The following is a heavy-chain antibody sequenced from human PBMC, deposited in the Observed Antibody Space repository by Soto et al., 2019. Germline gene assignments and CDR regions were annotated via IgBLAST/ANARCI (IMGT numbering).Heavy chain of an antibody. J-gene: IGHJ6*03. V-gene: IGHV3-15*01. Sequence: GGSLRLSCAASGFTFSNAWMSWVRQAPGKGLEWVGRIKSKTDGGTTDYAAPVKGRFTNSRDDSKNTLYLQMNSLKTEDTAVYYCTREYYDILTGYYYYYYMDVWGKGTTVTVSS. CDR2: IKSKTDGGTT. CDR3: TREYYDILTGYYYYYYMDV. D-gene: IGHD3-9*01. CDR1: GFTFSNAW.